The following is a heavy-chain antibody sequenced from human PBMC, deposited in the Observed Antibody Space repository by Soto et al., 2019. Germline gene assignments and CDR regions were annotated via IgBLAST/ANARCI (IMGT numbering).Heavy chain of an antibody. CDR3: ARENSSGWYLGRADYYGMDV. Sequence: ASVKVSCKASGYTFTSYGISWVRQAPGQGLEWMGWISAYNGNTNYAQKLQGRVTMTTDTSTSTAYMELRSLRSDDTAVYYCARENSSGWYLGRADYYGMDVWGQGTTVTVSS. J-gene: IGHJ6*02. D-gene: IGHD6-19*01. CDR1: GYTFTSYG. V-gene: IGHV1-18*01. CDR2: ISAYNGNT.